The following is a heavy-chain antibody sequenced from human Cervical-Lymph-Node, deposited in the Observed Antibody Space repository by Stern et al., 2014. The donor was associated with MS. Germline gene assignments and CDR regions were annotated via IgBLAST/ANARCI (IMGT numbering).Heavy chain of an antibody. CDR1: GGSISSGGYY. V-gene: IGHV4-31*03. CDR3: ARGRDGYKSHFDY. CDR2: IYYSGST. J-gene: IGHJ4*02. D-gene: IGHD5-24*01. Sequence: QVQLQESGPGLVQPSQTLSLTCTVSGGSISSGGYYWSWIRQHPGKGLEWLGYIYYSGSTYYNPSLKSRVTISVDTSKNQFSLKLSSVTAADTAVYYCARGRDGYKSHFDYWGQGTLVTVSS.